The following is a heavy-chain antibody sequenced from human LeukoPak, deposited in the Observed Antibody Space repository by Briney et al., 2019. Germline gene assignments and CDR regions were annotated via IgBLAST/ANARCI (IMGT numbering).Heavy chain of an antibody. CDR1: GGSISNCDYY. V-gene: IGHV4-30-4*08. J-gene: IGHJ6*03. CDR3: ARANYYGSGSYYSAFYVDV. D-gene: IGHD3-10*01. CDR2: IFYSRSN. Sequence: SQTLSLTCTVSGGSISNCDYYWSWLRQPPGKDLVWIGYIFYSRSNYYNPSPKGPVTIPVDTSKHQFSLKLASVTAADTAVYYCARANYYGSGSYYSAFYVDVWSKGTTVTVSS.